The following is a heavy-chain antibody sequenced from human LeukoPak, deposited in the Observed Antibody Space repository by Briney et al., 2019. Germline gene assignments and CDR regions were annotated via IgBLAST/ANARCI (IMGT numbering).Heavy chain of an antibody. CDR1: GGSINSGDYY. CDR2: IYYSGTT. CDR3: ARVTSMTVYYYYYMDV. Sequence: SQTLSLTCTVSGGSINSGDYYWSWIRQPPGEGLEWIGYIYYSGTTYYNPSLKSRVTISVDTSKNQFPLKLSSVTAADTAVYYCARVTSMTVYYYYYMDVWGKGTTVTVSS. V-gene: IGHV4-30-4*08. J-gene: IGHJ6*03. D-gene: IGHD2-21*02.